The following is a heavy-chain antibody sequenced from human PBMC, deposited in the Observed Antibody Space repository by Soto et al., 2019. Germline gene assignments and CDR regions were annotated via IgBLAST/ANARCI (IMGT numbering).Heavy chain of an antibody. CDR2: IYYSGST. CDR3: ARVDYDFWSGYSVFDY. Sequence: SETLSLTCTVSGGSISSYYWSWIRQPPGKGLEWIGYIYYSGSTNYNPSLKSRVTISVDTSKNQFSLKLSSVTAADTAVYYCARVDYDFWSGYSVFDYWGQGTLVTVSS. CDR1: GGSISSYY. J-gene: IGHJ4*02. V-gene: IGHV4-59*01. D-gene: IGHD3-3*01.